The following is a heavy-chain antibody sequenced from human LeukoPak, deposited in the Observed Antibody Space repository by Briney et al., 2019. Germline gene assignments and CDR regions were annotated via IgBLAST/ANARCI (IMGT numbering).Heavy chain of an antibody. D-gene: IGHD4-17*01. CDR2: IYYSGST. CDR1: GGSISSGGYS. Sequence: SETLSLTCAVSGGSISSGGYSWSWIRQPPGKGLEWIGYIYYSGSTYYNPSLKSRVTISVDTSKNQFSLKLSSVTAADTAVYYCARHETVTTDFDYWGQGTLVTVSS. J-gene: IGHJ4*02. CDR3: ARHETVTTDFDY. V-gene: IGHV4-30-4*07.